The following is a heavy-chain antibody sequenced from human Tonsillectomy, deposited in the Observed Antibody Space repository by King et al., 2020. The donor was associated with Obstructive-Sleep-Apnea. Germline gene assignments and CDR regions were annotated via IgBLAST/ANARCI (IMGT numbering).Heavy chain of an antibody. CDR3: ATVAITTATYYFDY. V-gene: IGHV1-2*02. D-gene: IGHD4-17*01. Sequence: QLVQSGAEVKKPGASVKVSCRASGYTFTAYYVHWVRQAPGQGLEWMGWINPNSGGTNYAQKFQGRVTMTREPSISTAYMDLSRLRSDDTAVYYCATVAITTATYYFDYWGQGTLVTVSS. CDR2: INPNSGGT. J-gene: IGHJ4*02. CDR1: GYTFTAYY.